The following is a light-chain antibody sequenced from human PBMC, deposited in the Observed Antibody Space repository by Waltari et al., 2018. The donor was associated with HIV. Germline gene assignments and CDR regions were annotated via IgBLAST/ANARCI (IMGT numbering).Light chain of an antibody. V-gene: IGKV1-12*01. CDR1: LSISTW. CDR2: ASS. Sequence: DIQMTQSPSLVSASVGDRVTITCRTSLSISTWLSWYQQKPGTAPTLLIFASSTLHSGIPGRFSGSGSGTNFTLSISNIQPDDFAIYHCQQAHSLPWTFGQGTKVE. CDR3: QQAHSLPWT. J-gene: IGKJ1*01.